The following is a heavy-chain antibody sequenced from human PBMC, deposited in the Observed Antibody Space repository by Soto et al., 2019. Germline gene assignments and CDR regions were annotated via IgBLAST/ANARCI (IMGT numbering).Heavy chain of an antibody. CDR1: GASVTSTGYY. CDR3: ARVSAVSAEHYFDY. J-gene: IGHJ4*02. V-gene: IGHV4-30-4*01. D-gene: IGHD6-19*01. Sequence: QVQLRESGPGLMRPSQTLSLTCTVSGASVTSTGYYWTWIRQSPGKGLEWLGNISHKPNADYSPSLETRLSISLDSSKSQFSLKLNSLSAADTAIYFCARVSAVSAEHYFDYWGQGALVTVSS. CDR2: ISHKPNA.